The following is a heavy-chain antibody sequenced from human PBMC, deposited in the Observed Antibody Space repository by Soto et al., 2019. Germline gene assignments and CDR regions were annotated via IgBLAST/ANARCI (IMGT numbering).Heavy chain of an antibody. CDR1: GFSLSTSGMC. CDR3: ARDTIFGVVTGIDY. Sequence: SCPTLVNPPQTLPLTCPFSGFSLSTSGMCVSWIRQPPGKVLEWLARIDWDDDKYYSTSLKTRLTISKDTSKNQVVLTMTNMDPVDTATYYCARDTIFGVVTGIDYWGQGTLVTVSS. J-gene: IGHJ4*02. CDR2: IDWDDDK. V-gene: IGHV2-70*11. D-gene: IGHD3-3*01.